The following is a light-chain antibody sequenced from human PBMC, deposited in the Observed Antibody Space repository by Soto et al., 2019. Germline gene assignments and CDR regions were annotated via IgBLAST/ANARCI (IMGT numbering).Light chain of an antibody. CDR1: RSVSGAY. Sequence: ELVLTQSPGTLRLSPGESATLSSRASRSVSGAYLAWYKQNPGQAPRLLIYGASTRATGIPDRFSGSGSGTDFTLTISGLESEDCAVYYCHQYANSPLTFGQGTRVEIK. CDR3: HQYANSPLT. CDR2: GAS. J-gene: IGKJ1*01. V-gene: IGKV3-20*01.